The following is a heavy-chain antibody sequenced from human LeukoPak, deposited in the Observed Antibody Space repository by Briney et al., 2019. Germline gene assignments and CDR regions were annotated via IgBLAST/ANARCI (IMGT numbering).Heavy chain of an antibody. CDR3: ARDAVHSSGLLYYFDY. D-gene: IGHD6-19*01. CDR1: GFSFSTNW. J-gene: IGHJ4*02. CDR2: ISYDGSNK. Sequence: GGSLRLSCAASGFSFSTNWLNWVRQAPGKGLEWVAVISYDGSNKYYADSVKGRFTISRDNSKNTLYLQMNSLRAEDTAVYYCARDAVHSSGLLYYFDYWGQGTLVTVSS. V-gene: IGHV3-30-3*01.